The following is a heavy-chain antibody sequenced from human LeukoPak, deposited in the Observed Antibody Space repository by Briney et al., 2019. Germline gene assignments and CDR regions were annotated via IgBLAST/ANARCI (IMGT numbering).Heavy chain of an antibody. V-gene: IGHV4-61*02. J-gene: IGHJ4*02. CDR2: IYTSGST. CDR1: GGSISSGSYY. Sequence: KTSETLSLTCTVSGGSISSGSYYWSWIRQPAGKGLEWIGRIYTSGSTNYNPSLKSRVTMSVDTSKNQFSLKLSSVTAADTAVYYCARDNNYYGSGSYHDYWGQGTLVTVSS. D-gene: IGHD3-10*01. CDR3: ARDNNYYGSGSYHDY.